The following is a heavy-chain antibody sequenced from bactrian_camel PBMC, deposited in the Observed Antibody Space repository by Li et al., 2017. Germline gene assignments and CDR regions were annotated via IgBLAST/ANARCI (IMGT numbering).Heavy chain of an antibody. J-gene: IGHJ4*01. D-gene: IGHD1*01. Sequence: HVQLVESGGGSVQAGGPLRLSCASSGSIVGTLCMGWVRQAPGKEREGVATLNDNGAITTYADSVQGRFTISRDNPKKTLSLQMDSLKPEDTGTYYCAADSRAGTKFIPMLEEGEYNNWGQGTQVTVS. V-gene: IGHV3S26*01. CDR1: GSIVGTLC. CDR2: LNDNGAIT. CDR3: AADSRAGTKFIPMLEEGEYNN.